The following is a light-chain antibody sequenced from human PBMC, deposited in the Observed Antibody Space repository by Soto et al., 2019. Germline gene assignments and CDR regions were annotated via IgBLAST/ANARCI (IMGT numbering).Light chain of an antibody. Sequence: DIPMTQSPPTLSATAGDRVTITCRASQSISSWLAWYQHKPGKAPKLLIYDASNLDSGVPSRFSGSGSGTEFSLTISNLQPDDCATYYCQQYENYWTFGQGTKVDIK. CDR3: QQYENYWT. CDR1: QSISSW. J-gene: IGKJ1*01. CDR2: DAS. V-gene: IGKV1-5*01.